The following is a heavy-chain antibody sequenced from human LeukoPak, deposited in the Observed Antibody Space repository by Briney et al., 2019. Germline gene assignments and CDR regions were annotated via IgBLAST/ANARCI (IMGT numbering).Heavy chain of an antibody. J-gene: IGHJ6*02. D-gene: IGHD3-22*01. V-gene: IGHV3-30*18. CDR2: ISYDGSNK. Sequence: PGRSLRLSCAASGFTFSSYGMHWVRQAPGMGLEWVAVISYDGSNKYYADSVKGRFTISRDNSKNTLYLQMNSLRAEDTAVYYCAKGGYYDSSGYYPLGDVWGQGTTVTVSS. CDR1: GFTFSSYG. CDR3: AKGGYYDSSGYYPLGDV.